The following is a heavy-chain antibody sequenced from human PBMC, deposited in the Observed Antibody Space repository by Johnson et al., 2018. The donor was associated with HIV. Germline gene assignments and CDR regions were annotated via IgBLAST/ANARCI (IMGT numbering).Heavy chain of an antibody. Sequence: VQLVESGGGVVQPGRSLRLSCAASGFTFSSYGMHWVRQAPGKGLEWVAVISYDGTNKYYADSVKGRFTISRDNSKNTLYLQMNSLRAEDTAVYYCARGGIIHDAFDIWGQGTMVTVSS. J-gene: IGHJ3*02. CDR2: ISYDGTNK. V-gene: IGHV3-30*03. CDR3: ARGGIIHDAFDI. D-gene: IGHD1-1*01. CDR1: GFTFSSYG.